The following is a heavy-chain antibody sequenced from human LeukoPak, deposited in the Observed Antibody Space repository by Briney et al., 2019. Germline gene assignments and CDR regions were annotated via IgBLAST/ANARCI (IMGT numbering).Heavy chain of an antibody. J-gene: IGHJ3*02. Sequence: GGSLRLSCGASGHTFDDYAMLWVRQAPGKGLVGVSGISWNSSGIGDADSVKGRFTISRDNAKNSLYLQMNSLRAEDMALYYCAKSGVSNAFDIWGQGTMVTVSS. V-gene: IGHV3-9*03. CDR1: GHTFDDYA. CDR3: AKSGVSNAFDI. D-gene: IGHD3-10*01. CDR2: ISWNSSGI.